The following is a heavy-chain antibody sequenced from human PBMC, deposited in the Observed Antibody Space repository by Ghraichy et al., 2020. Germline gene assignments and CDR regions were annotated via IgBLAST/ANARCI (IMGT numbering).Heavy chain of an antibody. CDR2: IKQDGSEK. J-gene: IGHJ4*02. CDR3: ARVGYDILTGYYLNYFDY. D-gene: IGHD3-9*01. V-gene: IGHV3-7*03. Sequence: GGSLRLSCAASGFTFSSYWMSWVRQAPGKGLEWVANIKQDGSEKYYVDSVKGRFTISRDNAKNSLYLQMNSLRAEDTAVYYCARVGYDILTGYYLNYFDYWGQGTLVTVSS. CDR1: GFTFSSYW.